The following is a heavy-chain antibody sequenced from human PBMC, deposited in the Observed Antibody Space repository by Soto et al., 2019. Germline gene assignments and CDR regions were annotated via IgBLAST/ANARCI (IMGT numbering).Heavy chain of an antibody. CDR3: AKDLLYDFLFGWFDP. V-gene: IGHV3-23*01. CDR2: ISGSGGST. CDR1: GFTFSSYA. J-gene: IGHJ5*02. D-gene: IGHD3-3*01. Sequence: EVQLLESGGGLVQPGGSLRLSCAASGFTFSSYAMSWVRQAPGKGLEWVSAISGSGGSTYYADSVKGRFTISRDNPKYTLYLQMNSLRAEDTAVYYCAKDLLYDFLFGWFDPWGQGTLVTVSS.